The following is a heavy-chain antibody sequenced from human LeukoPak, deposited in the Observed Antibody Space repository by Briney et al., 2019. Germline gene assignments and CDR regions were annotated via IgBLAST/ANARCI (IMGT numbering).Heavy chain of an antibody. J-gene: IGHJ5*02. CDR1: GDSISSSNW. Sequence: SETLSLTCAVSGDSISSSNWWSWVRQPPGKGLEWIAEIYHNGNTNHNPSLKSRVTISVDKSKNQFSLKLSSVTAADTAVYYCARSLGAYYYDSSGYYYERGSWFDPWGQGTLVTVSS. CDR2: IYHNGNT. CDR3: ARSLGAYYYDSSGYYYERGSWFDP. D-gene: IGHD3-22*01. V-gene: IGHV4-4*02.